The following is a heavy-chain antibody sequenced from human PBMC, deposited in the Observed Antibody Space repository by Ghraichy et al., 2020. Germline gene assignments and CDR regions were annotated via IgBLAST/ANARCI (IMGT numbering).Heavy chain of an antibody. CDR2: ISAYNGNT. D-gene: IGHD3-22*01. V-gene: IGHV1-18*01. CDR1: GYTLTKYG. Sequence: ASVKVSCKASGYTLTKYGFSWVRQAPGQGLEWMGWISAYNGNTNYAQKFQGRVTMTTDTSTTTAYMELRSLRSDDTAVYFCAGPTHYESNSYMYFFDYWGQGTLVTVSS. CDR3: AGPTHYESNSYMYFFDY. J-gene: IGHJ4*02.